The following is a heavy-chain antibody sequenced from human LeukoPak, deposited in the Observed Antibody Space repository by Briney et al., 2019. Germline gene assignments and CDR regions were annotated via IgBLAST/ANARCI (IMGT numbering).Heavy chain of an antibody. J-gene: IGHJ4*02. D-gene: IGHD2-21*02. Sequence: PGGSLRLSCAASGFTFSSYAMSWVSQAPGKGLEWVGRIKSKTDGGTTDYAAPVKGRFTISRDDSKNTLYLQMNSLKTEDTAVYYCTTQGGGRIVVVTAILQLDYWGQGTLVTVSS. CDR2: IKSKTDGGTT. CDR1: GFTFSSYA. CDR3: TTQGGGRIVVVTAILQLDY. V-gene: IGHV3-15*01.